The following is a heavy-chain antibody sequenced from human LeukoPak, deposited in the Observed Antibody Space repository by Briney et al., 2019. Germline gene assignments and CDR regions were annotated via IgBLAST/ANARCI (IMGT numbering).Heavy chain of an antibody. Sequence: PGGSLRLSCAASGFIFKNYDMHWVRQAPGKGLEWVAFIRYDGSNKYYADSVKGRFTISRDNSKNTLYLQMNSLRAEDTAVYYCAKNPASSGWYSIDYWGQGTLVTVSS. CDR3: AKNPASSGWYSIDY. CDR2: IRYDGSNK. V-gene: IGHV3-30*02. J-gene: IGHJ4*02. D-gene: IGHD6-19*01. CDR1: GFIFKNYD.